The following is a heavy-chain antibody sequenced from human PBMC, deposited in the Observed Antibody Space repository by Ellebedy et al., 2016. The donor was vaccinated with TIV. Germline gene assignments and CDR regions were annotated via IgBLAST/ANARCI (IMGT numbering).Heavy chain of an antibody. V-gene: IGHV1-46*01. CDR3: ARAVQQLGTDY. CDR2: INPSGGST. D-gene: IGHD6-13*01. J-gene: IGHJ4*02. CDR1: GYTFTSYY. Sequence: ASVKVSCKASGYTFTSYYMHWVRQAPGQGLEWMGIINPSGGSTSYAQKFQGRVTTTRDTSTSTVYMELSSLRSEDTAVYYCARAVQQLGTDYWGQGTLVTVSS.